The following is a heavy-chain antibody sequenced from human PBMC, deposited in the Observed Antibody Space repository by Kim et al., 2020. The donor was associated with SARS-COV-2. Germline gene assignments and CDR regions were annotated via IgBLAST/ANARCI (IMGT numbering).Heavy chain of an antibody. J-gene: IGHJ4*02. CDR3: ARGWIGILTGYYIGFLIGSSPIDY. V-gene: IGHV3-43*02. D-gene: IGHD3-9*01. CDR1: GFTFDDYA. Sequence: GGSLRLSCAASGFTFDDYAMHWVRQAPGKGLEWVSLISGDGGSTYYADSVKGRFTISRDNSKNSLYLQMNSLRTEDTALYYCARGWIGILTGYYIGFLIGSSPIDYWGQGTLVTVSS. CDR2: ISGDGGST.